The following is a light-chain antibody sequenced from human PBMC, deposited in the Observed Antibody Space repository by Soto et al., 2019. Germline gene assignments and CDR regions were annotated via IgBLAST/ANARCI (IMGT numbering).Light chain of an antibody. CDR2: EVS. CDR1: TSDVGGFDS. V-gene: IGLV2-14*01. J-gene: IGLJ3*02. CDR3: SSYTTSNTWL. Sequence: QSALTQPASVSGSPGQSITISCTATTSDVGGFDSVSWYQRHPGTAPRVIIYEVSNRPSGVSYRFSGSKSANTASLTISGLQADDEADYYCSSYTTSNTWLFGGGTKLTVL.